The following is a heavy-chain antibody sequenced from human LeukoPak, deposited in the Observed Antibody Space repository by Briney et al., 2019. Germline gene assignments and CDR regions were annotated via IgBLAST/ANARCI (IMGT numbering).Heavy chain of an antibody. CDR2: ISRSGDIT. CDR1: GVTYSKYG. J-gene: IGHJ4*02. Sequence: GGSLRLSCAASGVTYSKYGMKWVRQAAGTGLEYVSGISRSGDITHYADSVKGRFTISRDNFKNTLYLQMNSLRADDTALYYCATEGFYYWGPGTLVTVSS. V-gene: IGHV3-23*01. CDR3: ATEGFYY.